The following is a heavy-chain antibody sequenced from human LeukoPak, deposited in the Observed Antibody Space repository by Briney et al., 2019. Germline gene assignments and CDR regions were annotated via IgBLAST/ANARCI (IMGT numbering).Heavy chain of an antibody. CDR2: TYTSGST. V-gene: IGHV4-4*07. CDR3: TRDTGTTGEVKFDP. CDR1: GNSFGDYY. J-gene: IGHJ5*02. Sequence: SETLSLTCTVSGNSFGDYYWSWIRQPAGKGLEWIGRTYTSGSTTYNPSLKSRVTMSVDTSKSQFSLNLMSVTAADTAVYYCTRDTGTTGEVKFDPWGQGTLVTVSS. D-gene: IGHD4-17*01.